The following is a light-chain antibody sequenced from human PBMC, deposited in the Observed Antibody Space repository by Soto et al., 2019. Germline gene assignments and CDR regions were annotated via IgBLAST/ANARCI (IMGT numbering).Light chain of an antibody. CDR1: SSNIGSDY. J-gene: IGLJ2*01. CDR2: DND. CDR3: ATWDSSLGAGV. V-gene: IGLV1-51*01. Sequence: QSVLTQPPSVSAAPGQRVTISCSGSSSNIGSDYVSWYQHLPGTAPKLLIYDNDKRPSGIPDRFSGSKSGTSATLGITGLQPGDEADYYCATWDSSLGAGVFGGGTKVTVL.